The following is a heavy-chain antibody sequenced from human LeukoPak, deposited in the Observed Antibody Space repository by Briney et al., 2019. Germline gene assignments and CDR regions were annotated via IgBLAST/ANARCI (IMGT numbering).Heavy chain of an antibody. D-gene: IGHD3-10*02. CDR2: IIPIFGTA. V-gene: IGHV1-69*06. Sequence: GASLKVSCKASGGTVSSYAISWVRQAPGQGLDWMGGIIPIFGTANYAQKFQGRVTITADKSTSTAYMELSSLRSEDTAVYYCAELGITMIGGVWGKGTTVTISS. CDR1: GGTVSSYA. CDR3: AELGITMIGGV. J-gene: IGHJ6*04.